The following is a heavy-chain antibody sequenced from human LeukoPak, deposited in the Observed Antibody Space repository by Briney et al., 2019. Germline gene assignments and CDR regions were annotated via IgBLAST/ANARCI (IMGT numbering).Heavy chain of an antibody. V-gene: IGHV3-48*03. Sequence: WGSLRLSCAASGFTFSSYEMHWVRQAPGKGLEWVSYISSSDSTIYYADSVKGRFTISRDNAKSSLYLQMNSLRAEDTAVYYCARGYGGSSPFDYWGQGALVTVSS. CDR2: ISSSDSTI. CDR1: GFTFSSYE. CDR3: ARGYGGSSPFDY. D-gene: IGHD4-23*01. J-gene: IGHJ4*02.